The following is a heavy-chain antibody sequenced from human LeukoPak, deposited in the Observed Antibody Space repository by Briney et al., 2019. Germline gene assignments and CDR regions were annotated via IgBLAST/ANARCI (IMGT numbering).Heavy chain of an antibody. J-gene: IGHJ3*02. D-gene: IGHD6-13*01. V-gene: IGHV4-59*08. Sequence: SETLSLTCTVSGGSISSYYWSWIRQPPGKGLEWIGYIYYSGSTNYNPSLKSRVTISVDTSKNQFSLKLSSVTAADTAVYYCASTIIAAAGFYAFDIWGQGTMVTVSS. CDR3: ASTIIAAAGFYAFDI. CDR2: IYYSGST. CDR1: GGSISSYY.